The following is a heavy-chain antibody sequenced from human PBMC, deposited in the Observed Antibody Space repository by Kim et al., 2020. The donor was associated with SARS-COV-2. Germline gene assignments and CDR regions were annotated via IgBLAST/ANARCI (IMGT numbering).Heavy chain of an antibody. V-gene: IGHV3-15*05. CDR2: ILSNAGGGTT. J-gene: IGHJ5*02. CDR3: IWTGVTWRGA. D-gene: IGHD3-3*01. CDR1: GFIFTDAW. Sequence: GGSLRLSCATSGFIFTDAWMSWVRQAPGKGLEWVGRILSNAGGGTTDSAGPVNGRFIISRDDSKNTVYLQMNSLKTEDTGVYFCIWTGVTWRGAWGQGTL.